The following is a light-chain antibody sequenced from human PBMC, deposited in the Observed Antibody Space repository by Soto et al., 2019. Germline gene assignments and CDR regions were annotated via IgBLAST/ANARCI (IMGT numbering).Light chain of an antibody. CDR3: QHYNSYSEA. Sequence: DIQMTQSTSTLSDSVGDRVTITCLASQTISSWLAWYQQKPGKAPKLLIYKASTLKSGVPSRFSGSGSGTEFTLTISSLQPDDFATYYCQHYNSYSEAFGQGSNVDVK. V-gene: IGKV1-5*03. CDR2: KAS. J-gene: IGKJ1*01. CDR1: QTISSW.